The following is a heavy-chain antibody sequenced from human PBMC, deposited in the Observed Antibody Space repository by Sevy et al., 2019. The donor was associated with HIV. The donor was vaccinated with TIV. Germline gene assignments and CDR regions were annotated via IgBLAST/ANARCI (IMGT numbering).Heavy chain of an antibody. V-gene: IGHV4-39*01. D-gene: IGHD3-3*01. CDR3: AAPPFFHDFASNWFDP. CDR2: FYYSGST. Sequence: SESLSLTCTVSGGSISSSRYYWGWIRQPPGKGLEWIGSFYYSGSTYYNPSLTSRVTISVDTSKNQFSLKLTSVTAADTAVYYCAAPPFFHDFASNWFDPWGQGTLVTVSS. J-gene: IGHJ5*02. CDR1: GGSISSSRYY.